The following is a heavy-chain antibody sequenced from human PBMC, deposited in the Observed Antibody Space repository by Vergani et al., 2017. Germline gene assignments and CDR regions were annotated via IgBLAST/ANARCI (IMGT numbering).Heavy chain of an antibody. Sequence: EVQLVESGGGLVQPGGSLRLSCAASGFTFSSYSMNWVRQAPGKGLEWVSYISSSSSTIYYADSVKGRFTISRDNAKNSLYLQMNSLRAEDTAVYYCARAYSSSWYEVVYWGQGTLVTVSS. CDR2: ISSSSSTI. J-gene: IGHJ4*02. V-gene: IGHV3-48*01. CDR3: ARAYSSSWYEVVY. CDR1: GFTFSSYS. D-gene: IGHD6-13*01.